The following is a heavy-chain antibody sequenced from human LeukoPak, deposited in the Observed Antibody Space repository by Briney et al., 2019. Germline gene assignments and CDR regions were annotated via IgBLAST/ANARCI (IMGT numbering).Heavy chain of an antibody. CDR2: ISSSGSTV. D-gene: IGHD5-12*01. CDR3: AREYSGYDLSLDY. J-gene: IGHJ4*02. V-gene: IGHV3-11*01. Sequence: GGSLRLSCAASGFTFSGYYMGWIRQAPEKGLEWVSYISSSGSTVHYADSVKGRFTISRDNAKNSLYLQMDSLRAEDAAVYYCAREYSGYDLSLDYWGQGTLVTVSS. CDR1: GFTFSGYY.